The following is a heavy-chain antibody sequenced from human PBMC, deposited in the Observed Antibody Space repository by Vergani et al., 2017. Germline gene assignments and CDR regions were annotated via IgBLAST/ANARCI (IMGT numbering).Heavy chain of an antibody. CDR2: ISGSGGST. Sequence: ELQLLESGGGLVQPGGSLRLSCAASGVTFSSYAMSWVRQAPGKGLAWVSAISGSGGSTDYADSVKGRFTNSRDNSKNTLDRQMNSLRAEDTAVYYCARDIITPPWDAFDIWGQGTMVTVSS. J-gene: IGHJ3*02. CDR1: GVTFSSYA. CDR3: ARDIITPPWDAFDI. V-gene: IGHV3-23*01. D-gene: IGHD3-22*01.